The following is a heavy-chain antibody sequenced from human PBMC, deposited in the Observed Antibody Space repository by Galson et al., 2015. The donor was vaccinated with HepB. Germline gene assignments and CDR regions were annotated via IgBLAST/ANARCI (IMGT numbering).Heavy chain of an antibody. CDR1: GFTFTNYA. CDR2: VSGNGDNT. D-gene: IGHD4-11*01. J-gene: IGHJ6*02. CDR3: AKGVVASNYPLYGLDV. Sequence: SLRLSCAASGFTFTNYAMSWVRQAPGKGLEWVSAVSGNGDNTYYAGSVKGRFTISRDNSKNTLYLRMNSLRDEDTAIYYCAKGVVASNYPLYGLDVWGQGTTVTVSS. V-gene: IGHV3-23*01.